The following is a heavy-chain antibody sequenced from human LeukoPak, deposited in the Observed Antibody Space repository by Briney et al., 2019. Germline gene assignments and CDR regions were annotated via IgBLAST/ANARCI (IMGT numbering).Heavy chain of an antibody. D-gene: IGHD7-27*01. J-gene: IGHJ2*01. CDR2: IRQDGNEK. CDR3: ARGPQSLGWYFDL. Sequence: GGSLRLSCAVSGFTFSSYWMSWVRQAPGKGLEWVANIRQDGNEKYYVGSVKGRFTISRDNAKNSLYLQMNSLRAEDTAVYYCARGPQSLGWYFDLWGRGTLVTVSS. V-gene: IGHV3-7*05. CDR1: GFTFSSYW.